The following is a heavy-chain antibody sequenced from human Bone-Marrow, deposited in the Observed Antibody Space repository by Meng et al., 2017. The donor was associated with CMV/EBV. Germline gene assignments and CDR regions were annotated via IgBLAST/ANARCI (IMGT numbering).Heavy chain of an antibody. V-gene: IGHV3-20*01. CDR2: INWNGGST. D-gene: IGHD3-10*01. Sequence: GGSLRLSCAASGFTFDDYGMSWVRQAPGKGLEWVSGINWNGGSTGYADSVKGRFTISRDNAKNSLYLQMNSLRAEDTALYHCARVRSPAYGYYYYGMDFWGQGTRVTVSS. CDR3: ARVRSPAYGYYYYGMDF. CDR1: GFTFDDYG. J-gene: IGHJ6*02.